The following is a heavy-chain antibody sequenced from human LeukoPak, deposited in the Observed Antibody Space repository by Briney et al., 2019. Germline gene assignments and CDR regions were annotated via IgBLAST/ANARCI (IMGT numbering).Heavy chain of an antibody. CDR2: ISGSSSII. Sequence: HSGGSLRLSCAASGFTFSRYSMNWARQAPGKGLEWISYISGSSSIIYYTPSVKGRFTISRDNGKSSLYLQMNSLRDDDTAVYFCARGTWDGDRTFDIWGQGAMVTVSS. CDR1: GFTFSRYS. CDR3: ARGTWDGDRTFDI. D-gene: IGHD5-24*01. V-gene: IGHV3-48*02. J-gene: IGHJ3*02.